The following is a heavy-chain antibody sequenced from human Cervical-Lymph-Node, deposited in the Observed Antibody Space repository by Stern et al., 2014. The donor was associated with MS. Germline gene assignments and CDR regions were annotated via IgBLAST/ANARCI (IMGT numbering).Heavy chain of an antibody. Sequence: QVQLVQSGAEVKKPGSSGKVSCKASGGTFSSYAITWVRQAPGRGLEWMGEIIPMFGTTKYAQKFQGRVTIIADGFTTTAYMELSSLRSEDTAVYYCARRDYYDSSGYYGDAFDIWGQGTMVTVSS. V-gene: IGHV1-69*12. CDR2: IIPMFGTT. CDR1: GGTFSSYA. D-gene: IGHD3-22*01. J-gene: IGHJ3*02. CDR3: ARRDYYDSSGYYGDAFDI.